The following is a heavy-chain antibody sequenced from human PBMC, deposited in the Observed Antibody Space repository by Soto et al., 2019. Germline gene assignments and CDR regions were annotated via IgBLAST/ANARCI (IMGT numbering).Heavy chain of an antibody. V-gene: IGHV3-21*01. Sequence: EVQLVESGGGLVKPGGSLRLSCAASGFTFSTYNMNWVRQAPGKGLEWVSSISSSSSYKYYADSVKGRFTISRDNAKNSLYLQMNSLRAEDTAVYYCARVVDYYDPYYYYGMDVWGQGTTFTVSS. CDR1: GFTFSTYN. CDR2: ISSSSSYK. D-gene: IGHD3-22*01. J-gene: IGHJ6*02. CDR3: ARVVDYYDPYYYYGMDV.